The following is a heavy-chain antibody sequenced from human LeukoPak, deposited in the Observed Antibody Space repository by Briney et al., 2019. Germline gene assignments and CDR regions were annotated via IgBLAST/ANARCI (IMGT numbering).Heavy chain of an antibody. CDR3: AREEENYYYGMDV. Sequence: GGSLRLSCAASGFTVSSNYMSWVRQAPGKGLEWVPVIYSGGSTYYADSVKGRFTISRDNSKNTLYLQMNSLRAEDTAVYYCAREEENYYYGMDVWGQGTTVTVSS. J-gene: IGHJ6*02. V-gene: IGHV3-53*01. CDR1: GFTVSSNY. CDR2: IYSGGST.